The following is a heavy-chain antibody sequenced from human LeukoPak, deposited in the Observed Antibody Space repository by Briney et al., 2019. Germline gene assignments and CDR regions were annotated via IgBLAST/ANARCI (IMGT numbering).Heavy chain of an antibody. D-gene: IGHD2-15*01. Sequence: GGSLRLSCAASGFTFSSYAMSWVRQAPGKGLEWVSAISGSGGSTYYADSVKGRFTISRDNSKNTLYLQMNGLRAEDTAVYYCAKGTVVVAATALFGYWGQGTLVTVSS. V-gene: IGHV3-23*01. CDR3: AKGTVVVAATALFGY. CDR1: GFTFSSYA. J-gene: IGHJ4*02. CDR2: ISGSGGST.